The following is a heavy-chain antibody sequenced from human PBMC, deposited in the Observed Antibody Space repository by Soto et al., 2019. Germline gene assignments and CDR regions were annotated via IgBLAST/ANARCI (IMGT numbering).Heavy chain of an antibody. D-gene: IGHD2-15*01. V-gene: IGHV4-34*01. CDR1: GGSFSGYY. J-gene: IGHJ4*02. CDR2: INHSGST. CDR3: ARGRSGGSCYSVFTSCGLTFDY. Sequence: QVQLQQWGAGLLQPSETLSLTCAVYGGSFSGYYWSWIRQPPGKGLEWIGEINHSGSTNYNPSLKSRVTISVDSSKNQFSLKLSSVTAADTAVYYCARGRSGGSCYSVFTSCGLTFDYWGQGTLVTVSS.